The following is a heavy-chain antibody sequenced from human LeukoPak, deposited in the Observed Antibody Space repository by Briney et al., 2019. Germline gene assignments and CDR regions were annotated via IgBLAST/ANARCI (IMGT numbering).Heavy chain of an antibody. CDR3: ASHPGIAVAVGWFDP. D-gene: IGHD6-19*01. CDR2: IKPNSGGS. CDR1: GYTFTDYY. Sequence: ASVKVSCKASGYTFTDYYIHWVRQAPGQGLEWMGWIKPNSGGSNYAQKFQGRVTMTRDTSISTAYMELSRLRSDDTAVYYCASHPGIAVAVGWFDPWGQGTLVTVSS. J-gene: IGHJ5*02. V-gene: IGHV1-2*02.